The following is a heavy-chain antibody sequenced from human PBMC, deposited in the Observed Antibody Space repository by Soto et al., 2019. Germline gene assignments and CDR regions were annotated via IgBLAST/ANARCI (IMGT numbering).Heavy chain of an antibody. CDR1: GGTFSGYS. D-gene: IGHD6-13*01. CDR2: ISGGGSA. J-gene: IGHJ6*02. V-gene: IGHV4-34*01. CDR3: ARGVRYRAAAAPYYYYGMDV. Sequence: SETLSLTCGVYGGTFSGYSWTWIRQSPGKGLEWIGQISGGGSANYNPSLKSRVTMSVATSNNEFSLELNSVTAADTAVYYCARGVRYRAAAAPYYYYGMDVWGQGTTVTVSS.